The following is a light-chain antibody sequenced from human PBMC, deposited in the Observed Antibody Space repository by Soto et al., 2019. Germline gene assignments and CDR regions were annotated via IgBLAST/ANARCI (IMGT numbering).Light chain of an antibody. CDR3: QSHDSSLSAYV. Sequence: QSVLTQPPSASGSPGQSVTISCTGTSSDIGGYNSVSWYQQHPGKAPRLMIYEVNKRPSGVPDRFSGSKSGTSASLAITGLQAEDEADFYCQSHDSSLSAYVFGTGTKLTVL. V-gene: IGLV2-8*01. CDR1: SSDIGGYNS. CDR2: EVN. J-gene: IGLJ1*01.